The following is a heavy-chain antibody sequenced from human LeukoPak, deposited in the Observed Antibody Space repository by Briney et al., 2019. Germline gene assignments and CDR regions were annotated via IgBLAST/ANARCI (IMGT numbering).Heavy chain of an antibody. D-gene: IGHD6-19*01. CDR1: GFTFSDYY. J-gene: IGHJ4*02. V-gene: IGHV3-11*04. Sequence: GGSLRLSCAASGFTFSDYYMSWIRQAPGKGLEWVSYISSSGSTIYYADSVKGRFTISRDNSKNTLYLQMNSLRAEDTAVYYCAKGTTAVAGTIDYWGQGTLVTVSS. CDR3: AKGTTAVAGTIDY. CDR2: ISSSGSTI.